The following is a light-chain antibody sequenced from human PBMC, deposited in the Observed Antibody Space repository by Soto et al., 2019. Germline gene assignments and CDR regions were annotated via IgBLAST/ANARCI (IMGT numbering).Light chain of an antibody. Sequence: QSFLTQTASVSGAPGQRCTISCTGSIYNIRAGYDVHWYQQRPGTVPKLLIYANINRPSGVPDRFSASKYGTSASLAITGLQAEDEADYYCQSYDSSLSGSVFGPGTKVTVL. V-gene: IGLV1-40*01. CDR3: QSYDSSLSGSV. J-gene: IGLJ1*01. CDR1: IYNIRAGYD. CDR2: ANI.